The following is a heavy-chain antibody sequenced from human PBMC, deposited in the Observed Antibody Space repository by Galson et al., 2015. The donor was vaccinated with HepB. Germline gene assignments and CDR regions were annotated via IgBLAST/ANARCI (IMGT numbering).Heavy chain of an antibody. J-gene: IGHJ5*02. CDR3: ARDGSSWLWGNSRWNNWFDP. CDR2: ISSSRSYI. Sequence: SLRLSCAASGFTSSSYSMNWVRQAPGKGLEWVSSISSSRSYIYYGDSVKGRFTISRDNAKNSLYLQMNSLRAEDTAVYYCARDGSSWLWGNSRWNNWFDPWGQGTLVTVSS. V-gene: IGHV3-21*01. CDR1: GFTSSSYS. D-gene: IGHD6-13*01.